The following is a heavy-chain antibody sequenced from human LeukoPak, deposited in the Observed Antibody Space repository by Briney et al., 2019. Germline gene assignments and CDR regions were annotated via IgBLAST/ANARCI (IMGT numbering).Heavy chain of an antibody. CDR1: GFTFSNAW. CDR3: TTLVVPASRRDAFDI. J-gene: IGHJ3*02. V-gene: IGHV3-15*01. D-gene: IGHD2-2*01. Sequence: GGSLRLSCAASGFTFSNAWMSWVRQAPGKGLEWVGRIKSKTDGGTTDYAAPVKGRFTISRDDSKNTLYLQMNSLKTEDTAVYYCTTLVVPASRRDAFDIWGQGTMVTVSS. CDR2: IKSKTDGGTT.